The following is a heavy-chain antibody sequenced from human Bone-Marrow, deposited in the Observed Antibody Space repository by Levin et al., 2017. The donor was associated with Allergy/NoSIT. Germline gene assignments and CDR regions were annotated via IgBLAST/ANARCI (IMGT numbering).Heavy chain of an antibody. CDR2: VYYSGST. CDR1: GGSISGYF. CDR3: ARVSVDTLLVKFFDF. Sequence: SETLSLTCTVSGGSISGYFWSWIRLPPGKGLEWIGYVYYSGSTNYNPSLKSRVTISVDTSKNQFSLKLSSVTAADTAVYYWARVSVDTLLVKFFDFWGQGTLVTVSS. V-gene: IGHV4-59*01. J-gene: IGHJ4*02. D-gene: IGHD5-18*01.